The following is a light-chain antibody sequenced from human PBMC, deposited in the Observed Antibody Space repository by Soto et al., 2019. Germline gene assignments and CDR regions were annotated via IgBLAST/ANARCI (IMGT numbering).Light chain of an antibody. V-gene: IGKV3-20*01. CDR2: RAS. Sequence: EVVLTQSPGTLSLSPGERATLSCRASQSVNSNYLAWYQQKPGQAPRLLIHRASTRATGIPDRFSGSGSGTDFTLTINSLESEDFAVYFCQQYDISLQYTFGQGTKLEIK. J-gene: IGKJ2*01. CDR1: QSVNSNY. CDR3: QQYDISLQYT.